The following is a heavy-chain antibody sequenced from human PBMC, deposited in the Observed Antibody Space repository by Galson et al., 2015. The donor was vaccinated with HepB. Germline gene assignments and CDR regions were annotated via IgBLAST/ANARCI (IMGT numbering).Heavy chain of an antibody. Sequence: SLRLSCAASGFAFGSYVMSWVRQAPGKGLEWVSSINDGDDSTWYADSVKGRFTISRDKSKNTLHLQVNSLRAEDTALYYCVKGCLGRYYGVDVWGQGTPVTVSS. CDR3: VKGCLGRYYGVDV. J-gene: IGHJ6*02. CDR1: GFAFGSYV. CDR2: INDGDDST. D-gene: IGHD7-27*01. V-gene: IGHV3-23*01.